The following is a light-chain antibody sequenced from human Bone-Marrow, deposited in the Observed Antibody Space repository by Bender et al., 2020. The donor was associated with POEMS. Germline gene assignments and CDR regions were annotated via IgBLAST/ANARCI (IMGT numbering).Light chain of an antibody. J-gene: IGLJ3*02. CDR2: DIS. Sequence: QSALTQPASVSGSPGQSITISCTGSSSDLISYKYVSWYQQHPGKAPKLMIYDISNRPSGVSNRFSGSKSGNTASLTISGLQAEDEADYYCAAWDDSLNGHWVIGGGTKLTVL. CDR1: SSDLISYKY. V-gene: IGLV2-14*03. CDR3: AAWDDSLNGHWV.